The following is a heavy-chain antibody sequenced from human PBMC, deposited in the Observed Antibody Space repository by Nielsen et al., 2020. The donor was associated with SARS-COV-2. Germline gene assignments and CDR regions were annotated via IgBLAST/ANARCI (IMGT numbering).Heavy chain of an antibody. J-gene: IGHJ6*02. CDR1: GFTFSDYD. Sequence: GESLKISCTSSGFTFSDYDMHWVRQVPGKGLQWVSTIGTAGDTYYQGSGEGRFTISRDNAKNSLYLQISGLTAGDTAVYYCARASPVHSSGYFYKYGLDVWGQGTTVTVSS. V-gene: IGHV3-13*04. CDR3: ARASPVHSSGYFYKYGLDV. CDR2: IGTAGDT. D-gene: IGHD3-22*01.